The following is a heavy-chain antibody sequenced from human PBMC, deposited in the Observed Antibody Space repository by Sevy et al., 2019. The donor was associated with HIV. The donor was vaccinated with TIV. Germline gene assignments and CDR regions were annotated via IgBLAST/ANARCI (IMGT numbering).Heavy chain of an antibody. Sequence: GGSLRLSCAASEFTFSSYWMSWVRQAPGKGLEWVANIKQDGSEKYYVDSVKGRFTISRDNAKNSLYLQMNSLRAEDTAVYYCARDGNILGGMDVWGQGTTVTVSS. V-gene: IGHV3-7*01. D-gene: IGHD3-9*01. CDR1: EFTFSSYW. CDR3: ARDGNILGGMDV. CDR2: IKQDGSEK. J-gene: IGHJ6*02.